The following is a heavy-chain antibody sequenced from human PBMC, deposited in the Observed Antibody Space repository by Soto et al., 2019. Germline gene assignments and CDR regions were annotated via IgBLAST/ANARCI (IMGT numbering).Heavy chain of an antibody. CDR2: INPNSGGT. CDR1: GYTFTGYY. CDR3: ARDRVLLWFGTIFDY. D-gene: IGHD3-10*01. J-gene: IGHJ4*02. V-gene: IGHV1-2*02. Sequence: GASVKVSCKASGYTFTGYYMRWVRQAPGQGLEWMGWINPNSGGTNYAQKFQGRVTMTRDTSISTAYMELSRLRSDDTAVYYCARDRVLLWFGTIFDYWGQGTLVTVSS.